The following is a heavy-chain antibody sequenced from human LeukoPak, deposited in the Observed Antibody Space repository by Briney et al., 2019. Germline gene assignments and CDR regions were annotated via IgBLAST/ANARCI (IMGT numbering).Heavy chain of an antibody. Sequence: ASVKVSCKASGGTFSSYAISWVRQAPGQGLEWMGGIIPIFGTANYAQKFQGRVTITADESTSTAYMELSSLRSEDTAVYYCARAGHGSGSYKLYYYGMDVWGQGTTVTVSS. D-gene: IGHD3-10*01. CDR1: GGTFSSYA. V-gene: IGHV1-69*13. CDR2: IIPIFGTA. CDR3: ARAGHGSGSYKLYYYGMDV. J-gene: IGHJ6*02.